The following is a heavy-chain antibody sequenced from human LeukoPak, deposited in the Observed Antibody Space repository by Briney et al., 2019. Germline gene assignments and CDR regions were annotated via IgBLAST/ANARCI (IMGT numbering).Heavy chain of an antibody. Sequence: SETLSLTCTVSGRSISSYYWSWIRQPPGKGLEWIGYIYYSGSNNYNPSLKSRATISVETPKNHCSLKLRSVTATAPAGNYVARTYYDILTGYARGYFDDWGQGTLVTVSS. CDR3: ARTYYDILTGYARGYFDD. V-gene: IGHV4-59*01. CDR2: IYYSGSN. J-gene: IGHJ4*02. CDR1: GRSISSYY. D-gene: IGHD3-9*01.